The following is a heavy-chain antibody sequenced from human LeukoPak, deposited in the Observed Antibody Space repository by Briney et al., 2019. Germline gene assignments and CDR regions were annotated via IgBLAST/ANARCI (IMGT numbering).Heavy chain of an antibody. Sequence: SETLSLTCTVSGGSISSYYWSWIRQPPGKGLEWIGYIYYSGSTNYNPSLKSRVTISVDTSKNQFSLKLSSVTAADTAVYCCARAEAPSYIVAYYYMDVWGKGTTVTVSS. CDR2: IYYSGST. CDR1: GGSISSYY. CDR3: ARAEAPSYIVAYYYMDV. J-gene: IGHJ6*03. D-gene: IGHD2-15*01. V-gene: IGHV4-59*01.